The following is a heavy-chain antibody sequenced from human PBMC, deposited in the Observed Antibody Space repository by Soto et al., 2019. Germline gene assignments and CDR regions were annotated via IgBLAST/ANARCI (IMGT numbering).Heavy chain of an antibody. V-gene: IGHV3-53*01. J-gene: IGHJ4*02. CDR2: IYSSGST. Sequence: EVQLVESGGDLIQPGGSLRLSCAASGFTVSSNDMSWVRQAPGKGLEWVSLIYSSGSTHYADSVKGRFTISRDNSKNTVHLQMNTPRAEDTAVYYCARRPLNSNGAYWGQGTLVTVSS. CDR1: GFTVSSND. CDR3: ARRPLNSNGAY. D-gene: IGHD3-22*01.